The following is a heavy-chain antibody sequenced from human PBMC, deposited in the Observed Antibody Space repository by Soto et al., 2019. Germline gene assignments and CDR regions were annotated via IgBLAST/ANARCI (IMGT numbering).Heavy chain of an antibody. Sequence: SVKVSCKASGYTFTSYDINWVRQATVQGLEWMGWMNPNSGNTGYAQKFQGRVTMTRNTSISTAYMELSSLRSEDTAVYYCAREYYYDSSGKGWFDPWGQGTLVTVSS. CDR3: AREYYYDSSGKGWFDP. V-gene: IGHV1-8*01. J-gene: IGHJ5*02. CDR2: MNPNSGNT. D-gene: IGHD3-22*01. CDR1: GYTFTSYD.